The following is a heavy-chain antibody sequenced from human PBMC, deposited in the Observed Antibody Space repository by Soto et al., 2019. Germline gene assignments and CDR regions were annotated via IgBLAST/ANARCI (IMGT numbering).Heavy chain of an antibody. Sequence: GGSLRLSCAASGFTFSSYAMTWVRQAPGKGLEWVSSVSGNGAGTFYADSVKGRFTISRDNSKNTLYLQMNSPRAEDTAVYFCAKADTSVAIYNWFDPWGQGTLVTVSS. CDR1: GFTFSSYA. J-gene: IGHJ5*02. CDR3: AKADTSVAIYNWFDP. V-gene: IGHV3-23*01. D-gene: IGHD5-18*01. CDR2: VSGNGAGT.